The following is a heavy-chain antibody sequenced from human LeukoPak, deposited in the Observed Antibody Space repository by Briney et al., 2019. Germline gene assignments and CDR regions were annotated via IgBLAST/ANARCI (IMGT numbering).Heavy chain of an antibody. CDR1: GGSISSYY. CDR3: ARDLVRVGPVAGSAYYYGMDV. V-gene: IGHV4-59*01. Sequence: SETLSLTCTVSGGSISSYYWSWIRQPPGKGLEWMGYIYYSGSTNYNPSLNSRVTISVDTSKNQFSLKLSSVTAADTAVYYCARDLVRVGPVAGSAYYYGMDVWGQGTTVTVSS. D-gene: IGHD6-19*01. CDR2: IYYSGST. J-gene: IGHJ6*02.